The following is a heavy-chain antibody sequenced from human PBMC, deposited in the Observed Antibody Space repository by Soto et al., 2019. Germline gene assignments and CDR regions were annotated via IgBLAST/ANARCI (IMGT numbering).Heavy chain of an antibody. V-gene: IGHV3-33*01. D-gene: IGHD1-20*01. CDR1: GFTFSSYG. J-gene: IGHJ6*03. Sequence: GGSLRLSCAASGFTFSSYGMHWVRQAPGKGLEWVAVIWYDGSNKYYADSVKGRFTISRDNSKNTLYLQMNSLRAEDTAVYYCARVGKVSHLRYYYYYYMDGWGKGTTVTVSS. CDR2: IWYDGSNK. CDR3: ARVGKVSHLRYYYYYYMDG.